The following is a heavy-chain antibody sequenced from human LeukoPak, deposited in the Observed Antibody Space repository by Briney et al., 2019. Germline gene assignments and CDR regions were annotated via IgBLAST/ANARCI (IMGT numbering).Heavy chain of an antibody. Sequence: GGSLRLYCVASGFDCNNYNLHWVRHAQGKGLEWVAFIKFHGHETFYADSVEGRFTFSRDNSRNTVYLQMNSLRSEDTAVYYCAREAPICRNADCRTGFDYWGQGTVVAVSS. CDR3: AREAPICRNADCRTGFDY. CDR2: IKFHGHET. J-gene: IGHJ4*02. CDR1: GFDCNNYN. V-gene: IGHV3-30*02. D-gene: IGHD1-1*01.